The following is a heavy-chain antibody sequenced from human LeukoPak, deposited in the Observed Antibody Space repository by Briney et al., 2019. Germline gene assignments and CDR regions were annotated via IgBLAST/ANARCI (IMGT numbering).Heavy chain of an antibody. CDR3: ARSGRGVDSFYFYMDV. CDR1: GYTFTSYG. D-gene: IGHD3-10*01. Sequence: ASVKVSCKASGYTFTSYGISWVRQAPGQGLEWLGWISAYNGNTNYAQKLQGRVTMTTDTSTSTAYMELRSLRSDDTAVYYCARSGRGVDSFYFYMDVWGKGTTVTVSS. J-gene: IGHJ6*03. V-gene: IGHV1-18*01. CDR2: ISAYNGNT.